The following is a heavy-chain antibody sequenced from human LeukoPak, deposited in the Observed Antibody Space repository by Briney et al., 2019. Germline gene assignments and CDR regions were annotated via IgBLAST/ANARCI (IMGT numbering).Heavy chain of an antibody. Sequence: KPSETLSLTCTVSGGSISSYYWSWIRQPPGKGLEWIGCIYYSGSTNYNPSLKSRVTISVDTSKNQFSLKLSSVTAADTAVYYCARQYYYDSSGSRYYFDYWGQGTLVTVSS. V-gene: IGHV4-59*01. J-gene: IGHJ4*02. CDR2: IYYSGST. CDR1: GGSISSYY. D-gene: IGHD3-22*01. CDR3: ARQYYYDSSGSRYYFDY.